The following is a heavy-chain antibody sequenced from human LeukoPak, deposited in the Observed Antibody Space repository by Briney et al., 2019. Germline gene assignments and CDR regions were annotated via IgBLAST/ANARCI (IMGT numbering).Heavy chain of an antibody. CDR1: GGSFSGYY. D-gene: IGHD4-17*01. J-gene: IGHJ3*02. V-gene: IGHV4-34*01. Sequence: SETLSLTYAFYGGSFSGYYWSWIRQPPGKGLELSREINHNGNTNYNPSLKSRVTISVDTSKNQCALKLSSVTATDTAVYCCAMLRTVFDAFDIWGQGTMVTVSS. CDR3: AMLRTVFDAFDI. CDR2: INHNGNT.